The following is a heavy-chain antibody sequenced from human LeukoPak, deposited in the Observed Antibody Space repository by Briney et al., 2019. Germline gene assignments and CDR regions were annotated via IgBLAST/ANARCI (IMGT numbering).Heavy chain of an antibody. J-gene: IGHJ4*02. V-gene: IGHV1-2*02. CDR2: INPNSGDT. Sequence: ASVKVSCKASGYTFTGYYIHWVRQAPGQGLEWMGWINPNSGDTDYAQKFQGRVTMTRDTSINTPYMELSRLRSDDTAVYYCSRTLAGTWGPLDYWGQGTLVTVSS. CDR1: GYTFTGYY. CDR3: SRTLAGTWGPLDY. D-gene: IGHD6-19*01.